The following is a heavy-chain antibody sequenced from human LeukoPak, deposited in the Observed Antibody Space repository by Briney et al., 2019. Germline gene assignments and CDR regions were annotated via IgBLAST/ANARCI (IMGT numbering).Heavy chain of an antibody. V-gene: IGHV3-9*01. J-gene: IGHJ4*02. CDR3: AKSPYYYDSSGYCDY. CDR1: GFTFDDYA. D-gene: IGHD3-22*01. CDR2: ISWNSGSI. Sequence: GRSLRLSCAASGFTFDDYAMHWVRQAPGKGLEWVSGISWNSGSIGYADSVKGRFTISRDNAKNSPYLQMNSLRAEDTALYYCAKSPYYYDSSGYCDYWGQGTLVTVSS.